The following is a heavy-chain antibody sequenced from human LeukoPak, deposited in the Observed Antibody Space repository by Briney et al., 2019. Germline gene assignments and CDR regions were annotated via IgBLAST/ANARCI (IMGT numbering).Heavy chain of an antibody. J-gene: IGHJ6*02. CDR3: AKDPGYSSSWYYYYYGMDV. V-gene: IGHV3-23*01. D-gene: IGHD6-13*01. CDR2: ISSGDRT. CDR1: GFTFSSYA. Sequence: GGSLRLSCAASGFTFSSYAMSWVRQAPGKGLEWVAGISSGDRTFHAESVKGRFTISRDKSKDTLYLQMNSLRAEDTAVYYCAKDPGYSSSWYYYYYGMDVWGQGTTVTVSS.